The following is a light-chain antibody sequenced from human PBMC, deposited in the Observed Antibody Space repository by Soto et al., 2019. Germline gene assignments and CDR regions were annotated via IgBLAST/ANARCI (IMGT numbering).Light chain of an antibody. Sequence: QSVLTQPASMYGSPGQSITISCTGSTSDLDYKYVSWYQQHPDKAPKLIIYEVTNRPSGISNRFSGSKSGNTASLTISGLQAEDEGEYYCCSYTRNNTLVFGGGTKLTVL. V-gene: IGLV2-14*01. J-gene: IGLJ2*01. CDR3: CSYTRNNTLV. CDR2: EVT. CDR1: TSDLDYKY.